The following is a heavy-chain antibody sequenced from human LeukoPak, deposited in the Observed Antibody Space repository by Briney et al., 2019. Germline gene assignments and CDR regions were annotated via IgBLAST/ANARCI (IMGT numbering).Heavy chain of an antibody. Sequence: GGSLRLSCAASGFTFSSYGMHWVRQAPGKGLEWVAVISYDGSNKYYADSVKGRFTISRDDSKNTLYLQMNSLRAEDTAVYYCAKGILWFGELWYAFDIWGQGTMVTVSS. V-gene: IGHV3-30*18. D-gene: IGHD3-10*01. CDR1: GFTFSSYG. CDR3: AKGILWFGELWYAFDI. CDR2: ISYDGSNK. J-gene: IGHJ3*02.